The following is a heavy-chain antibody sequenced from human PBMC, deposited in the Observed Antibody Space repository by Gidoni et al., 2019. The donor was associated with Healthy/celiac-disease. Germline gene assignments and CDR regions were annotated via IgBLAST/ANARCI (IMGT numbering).Heavy chain of an antibody. D-gene: IGHD4-17*01. Sequence: QVQLVQSGAEVKKPGSSVKVSCKASGGTFSSYAISWVRQAPGQGLEWMGGLIPIFGTANYAQKFQGRVTITADESTSTAYMELSSLRSEDTAVYYCARDGYDYGDYDNQAAFDYWGQGTLVTVSS. J-gene: IGHJ4*02. CDR1: GGTFSSYA. CDR2: LIPIFGTA. V-gene: IGHV1-69*01. CDR3: ARDGYDYGDYDNQAAFDY.